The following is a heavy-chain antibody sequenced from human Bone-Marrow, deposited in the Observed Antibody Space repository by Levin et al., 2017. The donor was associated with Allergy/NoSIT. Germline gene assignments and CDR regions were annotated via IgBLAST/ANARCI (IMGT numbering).Heavy chain of an antibody. CDR3: ARGQFWHWLFDGDSLDV. CDR2: VYGGGST. Sequence: PSETLSLTCVVHGGSFSGYYWSWIRQSPGTGLEWIGEVYGGGSTNYNPSLGGRVTISLDPSKNPVSLNLTSVTAADTAVYYCARGQFWHWLFDGDSLDVWGQGTTVTVSS. CDR1: GGSFSGYY. J-gene: IGHJ6*02. V-gene: IGHV4-34*01. D-gene: IGHD6-19*01.